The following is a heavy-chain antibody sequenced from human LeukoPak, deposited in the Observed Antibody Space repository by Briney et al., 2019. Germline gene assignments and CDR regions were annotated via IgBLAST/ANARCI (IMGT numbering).Heavy chain of an antibody. J-gene: IGHJ5*02. CDR3: ARSGSGWYNWFDP. D-gene: IGHD6-19*01. CDR2: IYYSGST. V-gene: IGHV4-59*01. Sequence: PSETLSLTCTVSGGSISSYYWSWIRQPPGKGLEWIGYIYYSGSTNYNPSLKSRVTISVDTSKNQFSLKLSSVTAADTAVYYCARSGSGWYNWFDPSGQGTLVTVSS. CDR1: GGSISSYY.